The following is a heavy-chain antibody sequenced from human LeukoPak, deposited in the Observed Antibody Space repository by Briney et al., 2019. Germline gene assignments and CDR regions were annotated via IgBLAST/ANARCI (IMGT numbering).Heavy chain of an antibody. CDR2: INWNGATT. V-gene: IGHV3-20*04. CDR1: GFTFDDHG. D-gene: IGHD1-1*01. J-gene: IGHJ4*02. CDR3: ARIKIHPGWKGGMDY. Sequence: GGSLRLSCAASGFTFDDHGMTWVRQVPGKGLEWVSNINWNGATTNYADSVKGRFTISRDNAKNSLYLQMNSLRAEDTAFYYCARIKIHPGWKGGMDYWGQGTLVTVSS.